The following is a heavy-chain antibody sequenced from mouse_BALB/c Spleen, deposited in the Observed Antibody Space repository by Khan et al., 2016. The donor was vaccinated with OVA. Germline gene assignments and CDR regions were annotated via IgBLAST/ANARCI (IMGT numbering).Heavy chain of an antibody. J-gene: IGHJ2*02. CDR2: ISYSGGT. Sequence: EVKLHESGPGLVKPSQSLSLTCTVTGYSITSGYAWYWIRRFPGNKLEWMGFISYSGGTSYNPSLKSRTSITRDTSKTQSFLQLNSVTTEDTAIYYCASRNDDGYYFGYWGQGTSVTGSS. V-gene: IGHV3-2*02. D-gene: IGHD2-12*01. CDR3: ASRNDDGYYFGY. CDR1: GYSITSGYA.